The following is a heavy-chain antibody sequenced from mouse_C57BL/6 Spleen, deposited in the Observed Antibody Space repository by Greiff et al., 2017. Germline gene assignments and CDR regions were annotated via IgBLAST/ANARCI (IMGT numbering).Heavy chain of an antibody. V-gene: IGHV14-4*01. Sequence: VQLKESGAELVRPGASVKLSCTASGFNIKDDYMHWVKQRPEQGLEWIGWIDPENGDTEYASKFQGKATITADTSSNTAYLQLSRLTSEDTAVYYCTTARYYGSHYYFDYWGQGTTLTVSA. CDR3: TTARYYGSHYYFDY. CDR2: IDPENGDT. J-gene: IGHJ2*01. D-gene: IGHD1-1*01. CDR1: GFNIKDDY.